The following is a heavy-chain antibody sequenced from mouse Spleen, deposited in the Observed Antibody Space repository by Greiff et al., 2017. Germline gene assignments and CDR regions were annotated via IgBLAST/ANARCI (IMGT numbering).Heavy chain of an antibody. CDR2: ISNGGGST. CDR1: GFTFSDYY. D-gene: IGHD2-2*01. CDR3: ARGGYDAFDY. V-gene: IGHV5-12*02. J-gene: IGHJ2*01. Sequence: DVKLVESGGGLVQPGGSLKLSCATSGFTFSDYYMYWVRQTPEKRLEWVAYISNGGGSTYYPDTVKGRFTISRDNAKNTLYLQMSRLKSEDTAMYYCARGGYDAFDYWGQGTTLTVSS.